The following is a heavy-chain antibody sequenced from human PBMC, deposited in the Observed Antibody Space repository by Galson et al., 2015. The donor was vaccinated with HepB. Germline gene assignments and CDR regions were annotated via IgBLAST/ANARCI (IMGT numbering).Heavy chain of an antibody. V-gene: IGHV3-74*01. CDR3: ARGQSGPLWFGELLSGSGWFDP. Sequence: SLRLSCAASGLTFSSYWMHWVRQAPGKGLVWVSRINSDGSSTSYADSVKGRFTISRDNAKNTLYLQMNSLRAEDTAVYYCARGQSGPLWFGELLSGSGWFDPWGQGTLVTVSS. CDR1: GLTFSSYW. J-gene: IGHJ5*02. D-gene: IGHD3-10*01. CDR2: INSDGSST.